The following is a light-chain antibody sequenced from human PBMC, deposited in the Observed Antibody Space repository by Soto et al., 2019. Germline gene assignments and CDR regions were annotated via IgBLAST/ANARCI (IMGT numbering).Light chain of an antibody. Sequence: EIVLTQSPGTLSLSPGERATLSCRASHSVTSDYLAWYQQKPGQPPRLLIYSATKRATGIPDRFSGSGSGTDFTLTISRLEPEDFGVYYCQQYSNSPFTFGQGTKLEI. CDR2: SAT. J-gene: IGKJ2*01. CDR1: HSVTSDY. CDR3: QQYSNSPFT. V-gene: IGKV3-20*01.